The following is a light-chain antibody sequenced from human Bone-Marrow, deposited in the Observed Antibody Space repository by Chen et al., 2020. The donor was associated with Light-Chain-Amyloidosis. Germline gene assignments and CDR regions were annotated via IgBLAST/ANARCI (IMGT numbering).Light chain of an antibody. J-gene: IGLJ1*01. V-gene: IGLV1-44*01. CDR1: SSNIASNE. CDR3: ASWDDNLKNYV. CDR2: SYD. Sequence: QSVLTQPPSASGTPGQRVTISCSGRSSNIASNELNWSQQLPGTAPKLLNSSYDQRPSGVPDRFSASKSGTSASLAISGLQSEDEADYYCASWDDNLKNYVFGTGTKVTVL.